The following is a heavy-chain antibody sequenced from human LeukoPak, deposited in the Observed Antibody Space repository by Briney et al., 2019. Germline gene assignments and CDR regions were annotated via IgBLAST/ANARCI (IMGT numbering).Heavy chain of an antibody. D-gene: IGHD3-22*01. V-gene: IGHV1-2*02. CDR3: ARDMGITIMVVTHGDAFGI. J-gene: IGHJ3*02. CDR1: GYTFTGYY. Sequence: ASVKVSCKASGYTFTGYYMHWVRQAPGQGLEWMGWINPNSGGTNYAQKFQGRVTMTRDTSISTAYMELSRLRSDDMAVYYCARDMGITIMVVTHGDAFGIWGQGTMVTVSS. CDR2: INPNSGGT.